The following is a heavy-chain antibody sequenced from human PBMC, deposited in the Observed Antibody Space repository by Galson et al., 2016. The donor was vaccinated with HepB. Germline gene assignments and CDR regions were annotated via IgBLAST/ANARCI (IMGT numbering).Heavy chain of an antibody. CDR1: GRTFSSFA. J-gene: IGHJ4*02. CDR3: AWGNADQYYFDY. CDR2: IIPVFGPA. V-gene: IGHV1-69*13. Sequence: SVKVSCKASGRTFSSFALSWVRQAPGQGLEWMGGIIPVFGPALYAQNFQGRVTITADESTTTAYMELSSLRSEDTGMYYCAWGNADQYYFDYWGQGTLVTVSS. D-gene: IGHD3-16*01.